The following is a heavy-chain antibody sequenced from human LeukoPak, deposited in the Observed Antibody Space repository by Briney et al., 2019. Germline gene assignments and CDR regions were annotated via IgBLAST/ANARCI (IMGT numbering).Heavy chain of an antibody. D-gene: IGHD6-19*01. CDR1: GYTFTGYY. V-gene: IGHV1-2*06. Sequence: GASVKVSCEASGYTFTGYYMHWVRQAPGQGLEWMGRINPNSGGTNYAQKFQGRVTMTRDTSISTAYMELSRLRSDDTAVYYCASAGRYSSGWYGSDWFDPWGQGTLVTVSS. CDR3: ASAGRYSSGWYGSDWFDP. CDR2: INPNSGGT. J-gene: IGHJ5*02.